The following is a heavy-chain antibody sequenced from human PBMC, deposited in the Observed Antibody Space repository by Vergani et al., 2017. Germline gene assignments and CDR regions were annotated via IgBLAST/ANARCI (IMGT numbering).Heavy chain of an antibody. Sequence: QLQLQESGPGLVKPSETLSLTCTVSGGSISSSSYYWGWIRQPPGKGLEWIGSIYYSGSTYYNPVLKSRVTIAVDQSKNEFSLKLSSVTAADVAVYYCAMLYYDFWSGYYTHFQHWGQGTLVTGSS. CDR3: AMLYYDFWSGYYTHFQH. V-gene: IGHV4-39*01. CDR1: GGSISSSSYY. J-gene: IGHJ1*01. D-gene: IGHD3-3*01. CDR2: IYYSGST.